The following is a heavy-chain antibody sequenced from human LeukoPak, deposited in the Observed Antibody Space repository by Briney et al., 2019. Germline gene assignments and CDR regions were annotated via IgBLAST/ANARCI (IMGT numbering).Heavy chain of an antibody. V-gene: IGHV4-59*01. D-gene: IGHD2-21*02. J-gene: IGHJ5*02. CDR1: GGSISSYY. CDR2: IYFTGST. Sequence: SETLSLTCAVSGGSISSYYWSWIRQPPGKGLEWIGYIYFTGSTDYNPSLKGRVTISVDASRNQFSLNLNSVTAADTAVYYCASYMTSRSYFDAWGQGTLVTVSS. CDR3: ASYMTSRSYFDA.